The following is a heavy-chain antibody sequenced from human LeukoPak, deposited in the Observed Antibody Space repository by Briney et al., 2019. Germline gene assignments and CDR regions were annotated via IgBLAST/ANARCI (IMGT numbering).Heavy chain of an antibody. D-gene: IGHD6-19*01. J-gene: IGHJ1*01. CDR3: ARVSGYSSGWYPARPVSEYFQH. Sequence: ASVKVSCKASGYTFTSYGISWVRQAPGQGLEWMGWISAYSGNTNYAQKLQGRVTMTTDTSTSTAYMELRSLRSDDTAVYYCARVSGYSSGWYPARPVSEYFQHWGQGTLVTVSS. CDR1: GYTFTSYG. V-gene: IGHV1-18*01. CDR2: ISAYSGNT.